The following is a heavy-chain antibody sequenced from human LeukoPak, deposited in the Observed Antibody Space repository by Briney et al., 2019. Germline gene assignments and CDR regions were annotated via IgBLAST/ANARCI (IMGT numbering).Heavy chain of an antibody. V-gene: IGHV3-23*01. J-gene: IGHJ4*02. Sequence: GGSLRLSCAASGFTFSSYAMSWVRQAPGKGLEWVSAISGSGGSTYYADSVKGRFTISRDNSKNTLYLQMNSLRGEDTAVYYCARGFRSGYSFDYWGQGTLVTVSS. D-gene: IGHD3-3*01. CDR2: ISGSGGST. CDR1: GFTFSSYA. CDR3: ARGFRSGYSFDY.